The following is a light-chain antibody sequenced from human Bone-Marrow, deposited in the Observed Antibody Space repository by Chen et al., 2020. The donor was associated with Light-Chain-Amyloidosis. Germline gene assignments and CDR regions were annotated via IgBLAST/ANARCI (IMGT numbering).Light chain of an antibody. CDR2: GAY. Sequence: DIRLTQSPSSLSASVGDRVTITCRASQNIGTYLNWYQQKSGRAPKLLLSGAYNRQSGVPTRFGGTGSGTDCTLIITSLQPEDFATYYCQQRRTFRPFGQGTKVELK. CDR1: QNIGTY. CDR3: QQRRTFRP. V-gene: IGKV1-39*01. J-gene: IGKJ1*01.